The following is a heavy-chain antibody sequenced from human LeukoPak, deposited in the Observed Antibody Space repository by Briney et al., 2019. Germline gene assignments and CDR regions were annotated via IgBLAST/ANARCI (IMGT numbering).Heavy chain of an antibody. CDR3: ARVDPLYDSSGLTPA. D-gene: IGHD3-22*01. CDR1: GFTFSSYW. Sequence: GGSLRLSCAASGFTFSSYWMHWVRQAPGKGLVWVSRINSDGSSTSYADSVKGRFTISRDNAKNTLYLQMNSLRAEDTAVYYCARVDPLYDSSGLTPAWGQGTLVTASS. V-gene: IGHV3-74*01. J-gene: IGHJ5*02. CDR2: INSDGSST.